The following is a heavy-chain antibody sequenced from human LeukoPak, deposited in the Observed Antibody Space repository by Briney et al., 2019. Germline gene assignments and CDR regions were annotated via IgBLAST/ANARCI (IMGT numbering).Heavy chain of an antibody. J-gene: IGHJ4*02. CDR3: AGNPGIAAAGTFDY. CDR1: GGTFSSYA. CDR2: IIPIFGTA. D-gene: IGHD6-13*01. V-gene: IGHV1-69*05. Sequence: SVKVSCKASGGTFSSYAISWVRQAPGQGLEWMGRIIPIFGTANYAQKFQGRVTITTDASTSTAYMELSSPRSEDTAVYYCAGNPGIAAAGTFDYWGQGTLVTVSS.